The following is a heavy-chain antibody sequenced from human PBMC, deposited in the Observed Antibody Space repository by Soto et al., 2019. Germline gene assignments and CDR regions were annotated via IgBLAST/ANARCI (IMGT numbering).Heavy chain of an antibody. Sequence: ASVKVSCTASGYTFTVYYMHWVRQAPGQGLEWMGWINPNSGGTNYAQKFQGWVTMTRDTSISTAYMELSRLRSDDTAVYYCARQGGGSYYTYWGQGTLVTVSS. CDR2: INPNSGGT. J-gene: IGHJ4*02. D-gene: IGHD1-26*01. CDR1: GYTFTVYY. V-gene: IGHV1-2*04. CDR3: ARQGGGSYYTY.